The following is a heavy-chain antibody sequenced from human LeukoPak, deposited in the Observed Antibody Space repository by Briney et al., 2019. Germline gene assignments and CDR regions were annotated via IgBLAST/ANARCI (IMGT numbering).Heavy chain of an antibody. CDR2: INGRGSTT. V-gene: IGHV3-23*01. Sequence: GGSLRLSCAASGFTFSNYAMNWVRQAPGKGLEWVSMINGRGSTTYYADSVKGRFTISRDNSKNTLYLQMNNLRAEDTALYYCAKDRLSTPTAPRFDPWGQGTQVTVSS. CDR1: GFTFSNYA. J-gene: IGHJ5*02. CDR3: AKDRLSTPTAPRFDP. D-gene: IGHD4-23*01.